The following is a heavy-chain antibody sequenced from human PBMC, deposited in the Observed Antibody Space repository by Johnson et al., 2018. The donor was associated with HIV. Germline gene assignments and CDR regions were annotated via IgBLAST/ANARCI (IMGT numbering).Heavy chain of an antibody. V-gene: IGHV3-30*14. Sequence: QVQLVESGGGVVQPGRSLRLSCAASGFTFSSYAMNWVRQAPGKGLEWVAVISYDGSNKYYADSVKGRFTISRDNSKNTRYLQMNSLRAEDTAVYYCARDRPPGATLSDAFDIWGQGTMVTVSS. CDR2: ISYDGSNK. CDR3: ARDRPPGATLSDAFDI. J-gene: IGHJ3*02. CDR1: GFTFSSYA. D-gene: IGHD1-26*01.